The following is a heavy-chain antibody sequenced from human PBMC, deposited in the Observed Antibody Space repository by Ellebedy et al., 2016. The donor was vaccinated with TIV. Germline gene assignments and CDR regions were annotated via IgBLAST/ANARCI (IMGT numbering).Heavy chain of an antibody. J-gene: IGHJ4*02. Sequence: GESLKISCATSGFTFDNFAMRWFRQAPGKGLEWVSGISGSATSTAYADSMRGRFTISRDNSKNTLYLQMNSLRAEDTAVYYCASSRYHYYLGNTIFVYWGQGTLVTVSS. V-gene: IGHV3-23*01. CDR2: ISGSATST. CDR3: ASSRYHYYLGNTIFVY. D-gene: IGHD3-10*01. CDR1: GFTFDNFA.